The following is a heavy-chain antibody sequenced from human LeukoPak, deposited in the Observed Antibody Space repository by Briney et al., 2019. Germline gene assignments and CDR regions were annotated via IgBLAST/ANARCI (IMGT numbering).Heavy chain of an antibody. Sequence: SETLSLTCRVSGYSISSGYYWGWIRQPPGKGLEWIGSIYHSGSTYYNPSLKSRVTISVDTSKNQFSLKLSSVTAADTAVYYCARVPEAGVGATSGDWYFDLWGRGTLVTVSS. V-gene: IGHV4-38-2*02. CDR2: IYHSGST. CDR3: ARVPEAGVGATSGDWYFDL. D-gene: IGHD1-26*01. CDR1: GYSISSGYY. J-gene: IGHJ2*01.